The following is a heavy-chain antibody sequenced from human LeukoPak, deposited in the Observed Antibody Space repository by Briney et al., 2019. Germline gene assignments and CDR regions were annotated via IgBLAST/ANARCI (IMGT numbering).Heavy chain of an antibody. D-gene: IGHD3-22*01. V-gene: IGHV3-48*03. Sequence: GGSLRLSCAASGFTFSSYEMNWVRQAPGKGLEWVSYISSSGSTIYYADSVKGRFTISRDNAKNSLYLQMNSLRAEDTAIYYCARRDYYDSSGYDYWGQGTLVTVSS. CDR2: ISSSGSTI. CDR1: GFTFSSYE. CDR3: ARRDYYDSSGYDY. J-gene: IGHJ4*02.